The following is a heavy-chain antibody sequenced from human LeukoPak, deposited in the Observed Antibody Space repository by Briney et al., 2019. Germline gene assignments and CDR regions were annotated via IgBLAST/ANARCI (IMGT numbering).Heavy chain of an antibody. CDR1: GITFSSYG. Sequence: GGSLRLSCAASGITFSSYGMHWVRQAPGKGLEWVAVISYDGSNKYYADSVKGRFTISRDNSKNTLYLQMNSLRAEDTAVYYCAKDRRAYYYDSSGTPAGYWGQGTLVTVSS. V-gene: IGHV3-30*18. CDR3: AKDRRAYYYDSSGTPAGY. CDR2: ISYDGSNK. J-gene: IGHJ4*02. D-gene: IGHD3-22*01.